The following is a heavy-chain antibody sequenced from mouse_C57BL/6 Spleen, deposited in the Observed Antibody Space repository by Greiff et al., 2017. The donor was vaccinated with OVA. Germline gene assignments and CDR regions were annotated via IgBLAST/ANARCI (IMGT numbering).Heavy chain of an antibody. J-gene: IGHJ4*01. CDR2: IYPGDGDT. CDR3: ARPGNAMDY. Sequence: QVQLQQSGPELVKPGASVKISCKASGYAFSSSWMNWVKQRPGKGLEWIGRIYPGDGDTNYNGKFKGKATLTADKSSSTAYMQLSSLTSYDSAVYFCARPGNAMDYWGQGTSVTVSS. CDR1: GYAFSSSW. V-gene: IGHV1-82*01.